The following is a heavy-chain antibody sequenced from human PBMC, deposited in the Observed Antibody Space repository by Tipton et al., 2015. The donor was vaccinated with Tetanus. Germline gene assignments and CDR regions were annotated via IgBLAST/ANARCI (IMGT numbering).Heavy chain of an antibody. CDR2: VYHTGST. D-gene: IGHD3-3*01. J-gene: IGHJ4*02. V-gene: IGHV4-30-2*01. CDR1: GDSITSSKYS. Sequence: TLSLTCTVSGDSITSSKYSWNWIRQPPGKGLEWIGYVYHTGSTYYKPSLKSRVTISVDTSKNQFSLKLSSVTAADTAVYYCARIYDFWSGYYSDHWGQGTLVTVSS. CDR3: ARIYDFWSGYYSDH.